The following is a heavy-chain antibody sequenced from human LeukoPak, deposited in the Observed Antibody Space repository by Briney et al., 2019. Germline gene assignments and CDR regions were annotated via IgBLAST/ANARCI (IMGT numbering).Heavy chain of an antibody. CDR2: ISYDGSNK. V-gene: IGHV3-30*18. Sequence: PGRSLRLSCAASGFTFGSYGMRWVRQAPGKGLEWVAVISYDGSNKYYADSVKGRFTISRDNSKNTLYLQMNSLRAEDTAVYYCAKDQLLWFGEPTGYWGQGTLVTVSS. CDR1: GFTFGSYG. CDR3: AKDQLLWFGEPTGY. J-gene: IGHJ4*02. D-gene: IGHD3-10*01.